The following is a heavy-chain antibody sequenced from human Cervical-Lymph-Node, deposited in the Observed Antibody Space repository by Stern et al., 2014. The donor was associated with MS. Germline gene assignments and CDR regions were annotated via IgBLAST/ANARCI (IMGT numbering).Heavy chain of an antibody. CDR3: ATRRGCSGGSCSSRSLDY. J-gene: IGHJ4*02. D-gene: IGHD2-15*01. CDR2: INPYGGDT. V-gene: IGHV1-2*02. Sequence: QVQLVESGADVKKPGASVKVSCKASGYTFTAYNMHWVRQAPGQALEWMGWINPYGGDTNYAQKLQDRVTMTSEKSISTAYLELGRLGSNDTTMYYCATRRGCSGGSCSSRSLDYWGQGTLVTVSS. CDR1: GYTFTAYN.